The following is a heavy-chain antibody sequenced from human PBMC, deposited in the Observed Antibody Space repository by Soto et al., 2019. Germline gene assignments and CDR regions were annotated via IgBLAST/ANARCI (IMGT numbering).Heavy chain of an antibody. D-gene: IGHD3-22*01. J-gene: IGHJ6*02. CDR2: IWYDGSNK. V-gene: IGHV3-33*01. CDR3: ARGTYYYDSSGSDV. Sequence: GGSLSLSCAASGFTFSSYGMHWVRQAPGKGLEWVAVIWYDGSNKYYADSVKGRFTISRDNSKNTLYLQMNSLRAEDTAVYYCARGTYYYDSSGSDVWGQGTTVTVSS. CDR1: GFTFSSYG.